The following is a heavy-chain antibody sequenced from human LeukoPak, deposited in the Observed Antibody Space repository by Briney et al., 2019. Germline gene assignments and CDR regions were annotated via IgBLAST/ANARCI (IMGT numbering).Heavy chain of an antibody. CDR1: GGSFSGYY. CDR3: AKGQPTVAARLFGY. CDR2: INHSGST. J-gene: IGHJ4*02. V-gene: IGHV4-34*01. D-gene: IGHD2-15*01. Sequence: PSETLSLTCAFCGGSFSGYYWNWIRQPPGKGLEWIGEINHSGSTNYNPSLKSRATISVDTSKNQFSLNLSSVTAADTAVYYCAKGQPTVAARLFGYWGQGTLVTVS.